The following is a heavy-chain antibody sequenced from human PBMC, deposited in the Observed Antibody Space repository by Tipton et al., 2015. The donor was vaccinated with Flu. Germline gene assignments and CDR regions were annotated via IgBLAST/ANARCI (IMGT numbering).Heavy chain of an antibody. CDR1: RFSFHNYA. D-gene: IGHD3-16*01. V-gene: IGHV3-30*04. CDR2: VSKDGGDT. Sequence: RSLRLSCAASRFSFHNYAMHWVRQAPGKGLEWVAGVSKDGGDTFYEDSVRGRFTISRDNAKNTLSLQMNSLRPEDSAVYYCARDFYYAWEKKWFDSWGHGTLVSVSS. J-gene: IGHJ5*01. CDR3: ARDFYYAWEKKWFDS.